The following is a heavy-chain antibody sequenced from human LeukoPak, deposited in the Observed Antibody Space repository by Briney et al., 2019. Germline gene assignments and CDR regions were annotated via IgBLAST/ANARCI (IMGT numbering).Heavy chain of an antibody. V-gene: IGHV4-30-2*01. CDR1: GGSTSSGGYY. D-gene: IGHD3-3*01. J-gene: IGHJ3*02. CDR3: ARVGDFWSGYYIRAFDI. Sequence: SETLSLTCTVSGGSTSSGGYYWSWIRQPPGKGLEWIGYIYHSGSTYYNPSLKSRVTISVDRSKNQFSLKLSSVTAADTAAYYCARVGDFWSGYYIRAFDIWGQGTMVTVSS. CDR2: IYHSGST.